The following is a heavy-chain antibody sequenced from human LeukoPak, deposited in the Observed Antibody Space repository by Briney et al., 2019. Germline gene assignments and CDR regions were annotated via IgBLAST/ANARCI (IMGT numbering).Heavy chain of an antibody. CDR2: IYSSGST. Sequence: SETLSLTCTVSGGSLSNYYWSWIRQPPGKGLEWTAYIYSSGSTNYNPSLKSRVTMSLDTSKHQFSLKLSSVTAADTAVYYCARVGGFLEWSGYFDYWGQGTLVTVSS. J-gene: IGHJ4*02. V-gene: IGHV4-59*01. CDR1: GGSLSNYY. CDR3: ARVGGFLEWSGYFDY. D-gene: IGHD3-3*01.